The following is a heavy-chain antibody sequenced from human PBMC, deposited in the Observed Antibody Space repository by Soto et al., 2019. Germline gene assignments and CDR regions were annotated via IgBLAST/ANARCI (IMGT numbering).Heavy chain of an antibody. CDR1: GFTFSDYY. CDR3: SRVYDSSGYYLIFDY. D-gene: IGHD3-22*01. CDR2: ISSSSSYT. V-gene: IGHV3-11*05. Sequence: GGSLRLSCAASGFTFSDYYMSWIRQAPGKGLEWVSYISSSSSYTNYADSVKGRFTISRDNAKNSLYLQMNSLRAEDTAVYYCSRVYDSSGYYLIFDYWGQGTLVTVSS. J-gene: IGHJ4*02.